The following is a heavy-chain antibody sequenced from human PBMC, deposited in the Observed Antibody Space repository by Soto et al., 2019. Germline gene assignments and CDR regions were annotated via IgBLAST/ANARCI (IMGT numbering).Heavy chain of an antibody. J-gene: IGHJ3*02. V-gene: IGHV3-48*02. CDR1: GFTFGSYS. D-gene: IGHD6-19*01. CDR2: ISSSSSTI. CDR3: AGDSSGWYDPPDAFDI. Sequence: PGGSLRLSCAASGFTFGSYSMNWVRQAPGKGLEWVSYISSSSSTIYYADSVKGRFTISRDNAKNSLYLQMNSLRDEDTAVYYCAGDSSGWYDPPDAFDIWGQGTMVTVSS.